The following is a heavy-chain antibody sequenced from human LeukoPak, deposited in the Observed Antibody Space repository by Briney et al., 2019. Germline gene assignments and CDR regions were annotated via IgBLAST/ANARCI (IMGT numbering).Heavy chain of an antibody. V-gene: IGHV4-59*01. CDR2: IYYSGST. D-gene: IGHD2-2*01. CDR3: ARDDQDAFDI. Sequence: SKTLSLTCTVSGGSISSYYWSWIRQPPGKGLEWTGYIYYSGSTNYNPSLKSRVTISVDTSKNQFSLKLSSVTAADTAVYYCARDDQDAFDIWGQGTMVTVSS. J-gene: IGHJ3*02. CDR1: GGSISSYY.